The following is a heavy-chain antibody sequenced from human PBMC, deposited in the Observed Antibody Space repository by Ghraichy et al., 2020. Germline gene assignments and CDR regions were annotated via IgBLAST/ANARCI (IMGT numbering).Heavy chain of an antibody. J-gene: IGHJ5*02. V-gene: IGHV4-34*01. CDR1: GGSFSGYY. CDR2: INHSGST. CDR3: ARGNWAYRGYSYGRGLSWFDP. Sequence: SETLSLTCAVNGGSFSGYYWSWIRQPPGKGLEWIGEINHSGSTNYNPSLKSRVTISVDTSKNQFSLKLSSVTAADTAVYYCARGNWAYRGYSYGRGLSWFDPWGQGTLVTVSS. D-gene: IGHD5-18*01.